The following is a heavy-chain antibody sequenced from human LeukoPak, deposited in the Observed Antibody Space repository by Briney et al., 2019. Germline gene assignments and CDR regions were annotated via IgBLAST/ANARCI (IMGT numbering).Heavy chain of an antibody. D-gene: IGHD3-10*01. CDR3: ARHGESLSGLTFDY. V-gene: IGHV5-51*01. CDR1: GSSFTSYW. Sequence: GESLQISCQGSGSSFTSYWIGWVRQMPGKGLEWMGIIYPGDSDTRYSPSFQGQVTISADKSISTAYLQWSRLKASDTAMYYCARHGESLSGLTFDYWGQGTLVTVSS. J-gene: IGHJ4*02. CDR2: IYPGDSDT.